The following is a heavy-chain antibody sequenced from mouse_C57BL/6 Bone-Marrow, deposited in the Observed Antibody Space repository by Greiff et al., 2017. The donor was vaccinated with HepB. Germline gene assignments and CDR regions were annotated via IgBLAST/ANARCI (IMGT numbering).Heavy chain of an antibody. CDR1: GYTFTSYW. J-gene: IGHJ2*01. CDR2: IDPSDSET. D-gene: IGHD3-3*01. CDR3: ARSGDRGYYFDY. Sequence: QVQLQQSGAELVRPGSSVKLSCKASGYTFTSYWMHWVKQRPIQGLEWIGNIDPSDSETHYNQKFKDKATLTVDKSSSTAYMQLSSLTSEDSAVYYCARSGDRGYYFDYWGQGTTLTVSS. V-gene: IGHV1-52*01.